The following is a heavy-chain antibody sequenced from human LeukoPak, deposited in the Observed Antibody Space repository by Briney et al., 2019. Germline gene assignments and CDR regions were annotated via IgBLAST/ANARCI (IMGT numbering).Heavy chain of an antibody. Sequence: PSQTLSLTCTVSGGSISSGSYYWSWIRQPAGKGLEWIGRIYTSGSTNYNPSLKSRVTMSVDTSKNQFSLKLSSVTAADTAVYYCARTSGYSSSWPFDYWGQGTLVTVSS. CDR1: GGSISSGSYY. CDR2: IYTSGST. D-gene: IGHD6-13*01. V-gene: IGHV4-61*02. CDR3: ARTSGYSSSWPFDY. J-gene: IGHJ4*02.